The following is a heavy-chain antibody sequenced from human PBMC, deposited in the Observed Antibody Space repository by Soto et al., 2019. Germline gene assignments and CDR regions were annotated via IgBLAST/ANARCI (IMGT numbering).Heavy chain of an antibody. D-gene: IGHD3-16*01. CDR2: ISSSSSYI. CDR3: AIDGGWGADAFYI. CDR1: GFTFSSYS. J-gene: IGHJ3*02. Sequence: EVQLVESGGGLVKPGGSLRLSCAASGFTFSSYSMNWVRQAPGKGLEWVSSISSSSSYIYYADSVKGRFTISRDNAKNSLYLQMNSLRAEDTAVYYCAIDGGWGADAFYIWGQGTMVTVSS. V-gene: IGHV3-21*01.